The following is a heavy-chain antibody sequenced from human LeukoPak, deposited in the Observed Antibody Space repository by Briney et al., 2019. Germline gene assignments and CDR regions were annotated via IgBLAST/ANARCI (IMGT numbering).Heavy chain of an antibody. D-gene: IGHD1-1*01. J-gene: IGHJ4*02. V-gene: IGHV4-38-2*02. CDR2: IYHSGST. CDR3: ARDGNAL. Sequence: SETLSLTCTVSGYSISSGYYWGWIRQPPGKGLEWIGSIYHSGSTYYNPSLKSRVTISVDTSKNQFSLKLSSVTAADTAVYYCARDGNALWGQGTLVTVSS. CDR1: GYSISSGYY.